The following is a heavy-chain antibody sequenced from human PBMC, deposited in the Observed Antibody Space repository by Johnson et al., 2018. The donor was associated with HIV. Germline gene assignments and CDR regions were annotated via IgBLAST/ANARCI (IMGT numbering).Heavy chain of an antibody. Sequence: QVQLVESGRGVVQPGRSLRLSCAASGFTFSSYGMHWVRQAPGKGLEWVAVISYDGSNKYYADSVKGRFTISRDNSKNTLYLQMNSLRAEDTAVYYCATDIAVGGAFDIWGQGTMVTVSS. CDR1: GFTFSSYG. CDR2: ISYDGSNK. J-gene: IGHJ3*02. D-gene: IGHD6-19*01. CDR3: ATDIAVGGAFDI. V-gene: IGHV3-30*19.